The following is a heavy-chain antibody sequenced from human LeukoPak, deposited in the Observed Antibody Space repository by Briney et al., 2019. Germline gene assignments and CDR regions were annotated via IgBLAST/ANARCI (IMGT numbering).Heavy chain of an antibody. V-gene: IGHV4-30-2*01. CDR1: GGSISSGSYY. CDR3: AREIAAFDY. J-gene: IGHJ4*02. D-gene: IGHD6-25*01. CDR2: IYHSGST. Sequence: PSQTLSLTCTVSGGSISSGSYYWSWIRQPPGKGLEWIGYIYHSGSTYYNPSLKSRVTISVDRSKNQFSLKLSSVTAADTAVYYCAREIAAFDYWGQGTLVTVSS.